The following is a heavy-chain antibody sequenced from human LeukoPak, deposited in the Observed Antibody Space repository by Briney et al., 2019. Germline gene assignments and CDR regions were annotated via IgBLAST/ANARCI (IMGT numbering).Heavy chain of an antibody. Sequence: NPSETLSLTCAVYGGSFSGYYWSWIRQPPGKGLEWIGEINHSGSTNYNPSLKSRVTISVDTSKNQFSLKLSSVTAADTAVYYCAGMVRGAPFDYWGQGTLVTVSS. CDR3: AGMVRGAPFDY. V-gene: IGHV4-34*01. J-gene: IGHJ4*02. D-gene: IGHD3-10*01. CDR2: INHSGST. CDR1: GGSFSGYY.